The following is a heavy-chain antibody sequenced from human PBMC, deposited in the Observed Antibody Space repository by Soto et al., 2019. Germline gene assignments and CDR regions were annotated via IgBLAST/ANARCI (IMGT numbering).Heavy chain of an antibody. CDR3: ARSPRVIVAANGTLDY. J-gene: IGHJ4*02. Sequence: QVQLVQSGAEVKKPGASLMVSCKASGYTFTSYGINWVRQAPGQGLEWMGWISASTGNTNSAESVQGRVILTTDISTSTAYMELRSLTSNDTAVYYCARSPRVIVAANGTLDYWGQGTPVTVSS. CDR2: ISASTGNT. D-gene: IGHD5-12*01. CDR1: GYTFTSYG. V-gene: IGHV1-18*04.